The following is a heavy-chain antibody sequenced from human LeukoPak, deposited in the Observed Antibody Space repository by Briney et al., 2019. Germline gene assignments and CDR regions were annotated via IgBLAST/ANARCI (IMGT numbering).Heavy chain of an antibody. CDR2: ISWNSGTV. CDR3: AKASADWYFDL. Sequence: PGGSPRLSCAASGFNFNDYAMHWVRQAPGKGLEWVSGISWNSGTVAYADSVKGRFTISRDNSKKSLYLQMNSLRAEDMALYYCAKASADWYFDLWGRGTLVTVSS. V-gene: IGHV3-9*03. CDR1: GFNFNDYA. J-gene: IGHJ2*01. D-gene: IGHD2-2*01.